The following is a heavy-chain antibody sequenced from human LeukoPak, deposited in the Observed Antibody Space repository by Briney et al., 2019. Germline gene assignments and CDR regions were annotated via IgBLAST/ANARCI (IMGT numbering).Heavy chain of an antibody. Sequence: ASVKVSRKASGYTLTRYYIHRVRQAPGQGLEWMGWINPNSGGTNYAQKFQGRVTMTRDTSISTAYMELSRLRSDDTAVYYCARNWNYVFLDYWGQGTLVTVSS. J-gene: IGHJ4*02. V-gene: IGHV1-2*02. CDR1: GYTLTRYY. D-gene: IGHD1-7*01. CDR3: ARNWNYVFLDY. CDR2: INPNSGGT.